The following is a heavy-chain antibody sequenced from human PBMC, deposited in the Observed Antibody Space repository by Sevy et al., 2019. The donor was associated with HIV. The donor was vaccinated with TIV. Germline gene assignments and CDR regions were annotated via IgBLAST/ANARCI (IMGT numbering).Heavy chain of an antibody. CDR2: IYIAGRI. CDR1: GFTVSDNY. J-gene: IGHJ6*02. V-gene: IGHV3-53*01. CDR3: VREDLVLGEDNYYGMDV. Sequence: GGSLRLSCAVSGFTVSDNYMNWVRQAPGKGLEWVSIIYIAGRIYYADSVRGRFTISRDKAKNTLYLQMNSLRVEDTAVYYCVREDLVLGEDNYYGMDVWGQGTTVTVSS. D-gene: IGHD3-16*01.